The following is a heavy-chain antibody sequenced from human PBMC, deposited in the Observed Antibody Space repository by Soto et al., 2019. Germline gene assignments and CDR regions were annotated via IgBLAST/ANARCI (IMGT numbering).Heavy chain of an antibody. V-gene: IGHV3-33*01. D-gene: IGHD2-15*01. CDR1: GFTFSSYG. CDR3: ARGGTGCSGGSCYGGYFDY. CDR2: IWYDGSNK. Sequence: QVQLVESGGGVVQPGRSLRLSCAASGFTFSSYGMHWVRQAPGKGLEWVAVIWYDGSNKYYADSVKGRFTISRDNSKNTLYLEMNSLRAEDTAVYYCARGGTGCSGGSCYGGYFDYWGQGTLVTVSS. J-gene: IGHJ4*02.